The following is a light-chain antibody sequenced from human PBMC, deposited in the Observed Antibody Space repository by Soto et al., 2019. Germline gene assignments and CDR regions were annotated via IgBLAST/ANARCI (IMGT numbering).Light chain of an antibody. V-gene: IGKV3-11*01. CDR1: QSVGNN. CDR2: EAS. J-gene: IGKJ4*01. Sequence: EIVLTQSPATLSLSPGERATLSCRASQSVGNNLAWYQQKPGQAPGLLIYEASTRATGIPARFSGSGSGTDFTLTISSLEPEDFALYYCQQHANWPLTFGRGTKVEI. CDR3: QQHANWPLT.